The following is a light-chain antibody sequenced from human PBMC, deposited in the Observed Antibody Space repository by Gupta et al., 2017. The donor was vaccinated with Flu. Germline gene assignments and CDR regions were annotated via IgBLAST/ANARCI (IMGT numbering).Light chain of an antibody. V-gene: IGKV3-15*01. CDR1: QSVRTN. CDR3: QQYNNWPFVT. CDR2: GSS. Sequence: SCGASQSVRTNVAWYQQKPGQAPRLLIYGSSTRATDVPARFSGSGSGTEFTLTISSLQSEDFAVYYCQQYNNWPFVTFGGGTKVEI. J-gene: IGKJ4*01.